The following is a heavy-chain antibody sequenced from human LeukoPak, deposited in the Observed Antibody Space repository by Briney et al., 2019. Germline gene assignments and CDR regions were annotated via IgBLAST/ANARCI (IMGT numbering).Heavy chain of an antibody. V-gene: IGHV3-23*01. Sequence: GGSLRLSCAASGFDVSVNYMNWIRQSPEKGLEWVSAISGSGGSTYYADSVKGRFTISRDNSKNTLYLQMNSLRAEDTAVYYCAKDRVYPFIWGQGTMVTVSS. CDR2: ISGSGGST. D-gene: IGHD6-13*01. CDR3: AKDRVYPFI. J-gene: IGHJ3*02. CDR1: GFDVSVNY.